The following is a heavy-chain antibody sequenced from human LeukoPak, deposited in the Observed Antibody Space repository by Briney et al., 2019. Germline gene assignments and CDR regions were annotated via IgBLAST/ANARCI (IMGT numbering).Heavy chain of an antibody. CDR3: ARDFGTDFWSGRGYYYMDV. CDR2: IYYSGST. CDR1: GGTFSGYY. Sequence: PSETLSLTCAVYGGTFSGYYWSWIRQPPGKGLEWIGSIYYSGSTYYNPSLKSRVTISVDTSKNQFSLKLSSVTAADTAVYYCARDFGTDFWSGRGYYYMDVWGKGTTVTVSS. D-gene: IGHD3-3*01. V-gene: IGHV4-34*01. J-gene: IGHJ6*03.